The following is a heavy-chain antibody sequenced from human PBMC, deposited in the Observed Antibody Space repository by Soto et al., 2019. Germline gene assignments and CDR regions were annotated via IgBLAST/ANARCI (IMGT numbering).Heavy chain of an antibody. J-gene: IGHJ5*02. CDR3: AKDYPYGSGSYCPQLDT. CDR1: GFTFSSYA. Sequence: GGSLRLSCAASGFTFSSYAMSWVRQAPGKGLEWVSAISGSGGSTYYADSVKGRFTISRDNSKNTLYLQMNSLRAEDTAVYYCAKDYPYGSGSYCPQLDTGGQGTLVTVSS. V-gene: IGHV3-23*01. D-gene: IGHD3-10*01. CDR2: ISGSGGST.